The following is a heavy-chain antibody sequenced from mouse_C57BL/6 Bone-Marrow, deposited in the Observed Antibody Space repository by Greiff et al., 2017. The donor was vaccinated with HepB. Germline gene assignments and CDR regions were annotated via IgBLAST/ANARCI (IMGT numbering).Heavy chain of an antibody. J-gene: IGHJ1*03. V-gene: IGHV1-64*01. CDR1: GYTFTSSW. Sequence: QVQLQQPGAELVKPGASVKLSCKASGYTFTSSWMHWVKQRPGQGLEWIGMLHPNSGSTNYNEKFKSKATLTVYKSSSTACMQLINLTSEDSAVSYCASPYCKKYYDVWGTGTTVTVSS. CDR3: ASPYCKKYYDV. CDR2: LHPNSGST.